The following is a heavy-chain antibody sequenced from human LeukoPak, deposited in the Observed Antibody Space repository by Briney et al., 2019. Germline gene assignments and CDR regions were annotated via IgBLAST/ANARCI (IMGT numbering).Heavy chain of an antibody. V-gene: IGHV3-23*01. CDR3: AKDTVVTAIFIDY. Sequence: GGSLRRSCAASGFTFSSYAMSWLGQAPGKGLEWVSAISGSGGSTYYADSVKGRFTISRDNSKNTLYLQMNGLRAEDTAVYYCAKDTVVTAIFIDYWGQGTLVTVSS. CDR1: GFTFSSYA. D-gene: IGHD2-21*02. J-gene: IGHJ4*02. CDR2: ISGSGGST.